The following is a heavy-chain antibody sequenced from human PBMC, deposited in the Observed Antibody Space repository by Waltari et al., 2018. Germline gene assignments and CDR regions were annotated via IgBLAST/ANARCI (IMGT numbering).Heavy chain of an antibody. CDR2: IYSGGSST. Sequence: EVQLLESGGGLVQPGGSLRLSCAASGFTFSSYAMSWVRQAPGKGLEWVSVIYSGGSSTDYADSVKGRFTISRDNSKNTLYLQMNSLRAEDTAVYYCAKGYSGYDSGEGEDYFDYWGQGTLVTVSS. D-gene: IGHD5-12*01. CDR3: AKGYSGYDSGEGEDYFDY. J-gene: IGHJ4*02. V-gene: IGHV3-23*03. CDR1: GFTFSSYA.